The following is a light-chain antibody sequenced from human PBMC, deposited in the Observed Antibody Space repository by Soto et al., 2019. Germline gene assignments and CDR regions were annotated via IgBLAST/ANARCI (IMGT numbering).Light chain of an antibody. Sequence: EIVMTLSPATLSVSPGERATLSCRASQNVGSNLAWYQQKPGQAPRLLIYGASFRATGIPARFSGSGSGTEFTHTITGLQSEDFAVYYCQQYSNWPPITVGEGTRLEI. CDR1: QNVGSN. CDR3: QQYSNWPPIT. CDR2: GAS. V-gene: IGKV3-15*01. J-gene: IGKJ5*01.